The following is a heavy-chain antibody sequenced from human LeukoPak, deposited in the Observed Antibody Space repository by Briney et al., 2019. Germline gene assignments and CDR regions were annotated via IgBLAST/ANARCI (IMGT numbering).Heavy chain of an antibody. J-gene: IGHJ4*02. CDR1: GYSFTSYW. V-gene: IGHV5-51*01. CDR2: IYPGDSDT. D-gene: IGHD3-22*01. CDR3: ARLTAYYDSSAYYYGDY. Sequence: GESLKISCKGSGYSFTSYWIGWVRQMPGKGLEWMGIIYPGDSDTRYSPSFQGQVTISADKSISTAYLQWSSLKASDTAMYFCARLTAYYDSSAYYYGDYWGQGTLVTVSS.